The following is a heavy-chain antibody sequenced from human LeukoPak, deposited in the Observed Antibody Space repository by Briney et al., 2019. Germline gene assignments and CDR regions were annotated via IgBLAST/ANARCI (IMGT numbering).Heavy chain of an antibody. J-gene: IGHJ4*02. CDR2: TRNKANSYNT. D-gene: IGHD1-26*01. CDR3: GRSRAGAIDY. V-gene: IGHV3-72*01. CDR1: GFTLSDHY. Sequence: GGSPRLSSAASGFTLSDHYMDWVRLAPGKGLEWVGRTRNKANSYNTEYAASVKGRFTISRNESKNSLYLQMNSLKTEDTAVYYCGRSRAGAIDYWGQGTLVTVSS.